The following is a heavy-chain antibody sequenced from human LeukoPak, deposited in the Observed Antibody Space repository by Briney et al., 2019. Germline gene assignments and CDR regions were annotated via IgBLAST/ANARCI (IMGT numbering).Heavy chain of an antibody. V-gene: IGHV1-46*01. D-gene: IGHD3-22*01. CDR1: GYTFSSYY. CDR3: ARADSGGDSSGYKWFDP. J-gene: IGHJ5*02. Sequence: GASVKVSCKASGYTFSSYYMHWVRQAPGQGLEWMGIINPSGGSTSYAQKFQGRVTLTRDRSTSTVYMELSSLRSEDTAVYYCARADSGGDSSGYKWFDPWGQGTLVTVSS. CDR2: INPSGGST.